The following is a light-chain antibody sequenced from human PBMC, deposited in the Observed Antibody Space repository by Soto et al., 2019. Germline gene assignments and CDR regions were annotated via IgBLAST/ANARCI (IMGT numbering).Light chain of an antibody. CDR1: SSDVGGYNY. CDR3: SPYAGSNNLV. Sequence: QSALTQPPSASGSPRQSVTISCTGTSSDVGGYNYVSWYQQYPGKAPKLMIYEVSKRPSGVPDRFSGSKSGNTASLTVSGLQAEDEADYYCSPYAGSNNLVFGGGTKLTVL. CDR2: EVS. J-gene: IGLJ2*01. V-gene: IGLV2-8*01.